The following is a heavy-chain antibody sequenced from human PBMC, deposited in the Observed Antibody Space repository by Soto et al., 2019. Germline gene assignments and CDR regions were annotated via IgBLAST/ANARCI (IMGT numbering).Heavy chain of an antibody. Sequence: GASVKVSCKASGYTFNDYFIQWLRQAPGQGLEWVAWINPKTAATNYAKKFQDRVTLTSDTPVSTAYLELTRLRPDDTALYYCARIKWGLDYYSGMDVWGQGTAVTVSS. J-gene: IGHJ6*02. CDR3: ARIKWGLDYYSGMDV. CDR2: INPKTAAT. D-gene: IGHD1-26*01. CDR1: GYTFNDYF. V-gene: IGHV1-2*02.